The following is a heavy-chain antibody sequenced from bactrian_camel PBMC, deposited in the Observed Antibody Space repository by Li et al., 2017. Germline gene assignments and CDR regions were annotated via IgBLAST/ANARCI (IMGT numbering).Heavy chain of an antibody. J-gene: IGHJ4*01. V-gene: IGHV3S10*01. CDR3: AAGGLSVFSGAWNVPDEYND. Sequence: VQLVESGGDLVQPGGSLRLSCAASGFTFSSYGMSWVRQAPGKGLEWVSGIYSDGKTHGADSVKGRFTISQDNAKNTVYLQMNDLKPEDTAMYYCAAGGLSVFSGAWNVPDEYNDWGQGTQVTVS. CDR1: GFTFSSYG. D-gene: IGHD2*01. CDR2: IYSDGKT.